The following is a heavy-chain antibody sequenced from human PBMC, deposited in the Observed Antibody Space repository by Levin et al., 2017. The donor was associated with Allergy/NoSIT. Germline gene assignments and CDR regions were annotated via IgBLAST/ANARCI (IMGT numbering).Heavy chain of an antibody. CDR2: INSDGSST. J-gene: IGHJ4*02. Sequence: GGSLRLSCAASGFTFSSYWMHWVRQTPGKGLVWVSRINSDGSSTSYADSVKGRFTISRDNAKNTLYLQMNSLRAEDTAVYYCARVMEPAAGPDYWGQGALVTVSS. V-gene: IGHV3-74*01. CDR1: GFTFSSYW. CDR3: ARVMEPAAGPDY. D-gene: IGHD6-13*01.